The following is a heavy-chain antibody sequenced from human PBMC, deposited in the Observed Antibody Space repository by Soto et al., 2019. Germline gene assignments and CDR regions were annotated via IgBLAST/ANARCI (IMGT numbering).Heavy chain of an antibody. CDR1: GLTFSSYA. D-gene: IGHD3-16*02. Sequence: EVQLLESGGGLVQPGGSLRLSCAASGLTFSSYAMSWVRQAPGKGLEWVSGITSGGGSTDYADSVKGRFTVSRDKSKNTLFLQMNSLRAEDTALYYCAKIPPASDLSDIPGYQWYFDLWGRGTLVTVSS. CDR2: ITSGGGST. J-gene: IGHJ2*01. V-gene: IGHV3-23*01. CDR3: AKIPPASDLSDIPGYQWYFDL.